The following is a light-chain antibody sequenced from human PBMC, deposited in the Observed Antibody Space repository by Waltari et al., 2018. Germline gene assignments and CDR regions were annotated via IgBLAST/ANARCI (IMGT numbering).Light chain of an antibody. CDR2: GAS. CDR1: QSVSSSY. V-gene: IGKV3-20*01. Sequence: EIVLTQSPAPLSLSPGERATLSCRASQSVSSSYLAWDQQKPGQAPRVLIHGASNRATGIPDRFSGSGSGTDFTLTISRLEPEDFAVYYCQQYGSSPWTFGQGTKVEIK. CDR3: QQYGSSPWT. J-gene: IGKJ1*01.